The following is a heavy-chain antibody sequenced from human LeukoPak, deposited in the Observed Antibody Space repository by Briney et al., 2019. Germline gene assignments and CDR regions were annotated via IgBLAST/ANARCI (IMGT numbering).Heavy chain of an antibody. V-gene: IGHV1-18*01. CDR1: GYTFTSYG. Sequence: ASVKVSCKASGYTFTSYGISWVRQAPGQGLEWMGWISAYNGNTNYAQKLQGRVTMTTDTSTSTAYMELRSLRSDDTAVYYCARARSDEWFGELLGYWGQGTLVTVSS. J-gene: IGHJ4*02. CDR3: ARARSDEWFGELLGY. CDR2: ISAYNGNT. D-gene: IGHD3-10*01.